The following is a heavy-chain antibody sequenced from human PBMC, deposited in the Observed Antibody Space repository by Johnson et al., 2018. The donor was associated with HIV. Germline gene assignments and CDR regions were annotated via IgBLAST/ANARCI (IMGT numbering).Heavy chain of an antibody. V-gene: IGHV3-30-3*01. CDR2: ISYDGSNK. CDR3: ASSACDI. Sequence: QVQLVESGGGVVQPGRSLRLSCAASGFTFSSYAMHWVRQAPGKGLEWVAVISYDGSNKYYADSVKGRFTISRDNSKNTLYLQMNSLRAEDTAVYYCASSACDIWGQGTMVTVSS. CDR1: GFTFSSYA. J-gene: IGHJ3*02.